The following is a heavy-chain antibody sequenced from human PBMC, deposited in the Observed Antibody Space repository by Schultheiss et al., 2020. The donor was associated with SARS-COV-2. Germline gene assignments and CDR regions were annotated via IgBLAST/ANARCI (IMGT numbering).Heavy chain of an antibody. J-gene: IGHJ4*02. Sequence: GGSLRLSCAASGFTFSSYAMSWVRQAPGKGLEWVAVISYDGSNKYYADSVKGRFTISRDNSKNTLYLQMNSLRAEDTAVYYCAKDEGIVLMVYAIGEIDYWGQGTLVTVSS. V-gene: IGHV3-30*18. D-gene: IGHD2-8*01. CDR1: GFTFSSYA. CDR3: AKDEGIVLMVYAIGEIDY. CDR2: ISYDGSNK.